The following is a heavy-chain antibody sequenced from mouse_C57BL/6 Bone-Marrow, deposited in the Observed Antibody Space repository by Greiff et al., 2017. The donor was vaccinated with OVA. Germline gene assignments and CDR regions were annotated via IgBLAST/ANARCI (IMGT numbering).Heavy chain of an antibody. J-gene: IGHJ4*01. CDR1: GYTFTSYW. CDR2: IYPGSGST. V-gene: IGHV1-55*01. D-gene: IGHD1-1*01. Sequence: QVHVKQPGAELVKPGASVKMSCKASGYTFTSYWITWVKQRPGQGLEWIGDIYPGSGSTNYNEKFKSKATLTVDTSSSTAYMQLSSLTSEDSAVYYCARPYDSSKDYAMDYWGQGTSVTVSS. CDR3: ARPYDSSKDYAMDY.